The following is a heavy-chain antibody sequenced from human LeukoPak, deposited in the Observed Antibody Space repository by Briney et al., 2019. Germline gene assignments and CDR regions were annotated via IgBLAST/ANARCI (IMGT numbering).Heavy chain of an antibody. J-gene: IGHJ6*03. CDR3: ARGSIAYYYMDV. D-gene: IGHD3-22*01. Sequence: SETLSLTCTVSGGSISSSSYYWGWIRQPPGKGLEWIGSIYYSGSTYYNPSLKSRVTISVDTSKNQFSLKLSSVTAADTAVYYCARGSIAYYYMDVWGKGTTVTISS. CDR2: IYYSGST. CDR1: GGSISSSSYY. V-gene: IGHV4-39*07.